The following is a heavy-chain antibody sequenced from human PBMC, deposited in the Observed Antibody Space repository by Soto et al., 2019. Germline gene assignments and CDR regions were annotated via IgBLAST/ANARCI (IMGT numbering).Heavy chain of an antibody. J-gene: IGHJ6*02. V-gene: IGHV4-59*01. CDR1: GGSISSYY. CDR3: ARDFGPEDQAGTQRVYYYYGMDV. D-gene: IGHD6-13*01. CDR2: IYYSGST. Sequence: PSETLSLTCTVSGGSISSYYWSWIRQPPGKGLEWIGYIYYSGSTNYNPSLKSRVTISVDTSKNQFSLKLSSVTAADTAVYYCARDFGPEDQAGTQRVYYYYGMDVWGQGTTVTVSS.